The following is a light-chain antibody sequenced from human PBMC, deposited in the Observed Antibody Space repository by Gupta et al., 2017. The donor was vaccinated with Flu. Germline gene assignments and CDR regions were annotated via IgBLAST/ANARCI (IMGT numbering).Light chain of an antibody. Sequence: QSALTQPASVSGSPGQSITISCTGTSSDIGGYKYVSWCQQHPGKVPNVLIYEVSNRPSGVSNRFSGSKSGTTAFLTISGLQADDESYYYCSSFTDSHTWVFGGGTKLTVL. J-gene: IGLJ3*02. CDR3: SSFTDSHTWV. CDR2: EVS. CDR1: SSDIGGYKY. V-gene: IGLV2-14*01.